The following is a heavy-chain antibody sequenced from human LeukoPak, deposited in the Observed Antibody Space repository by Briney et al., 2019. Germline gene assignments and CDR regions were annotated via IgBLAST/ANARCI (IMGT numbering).Heavy chain of an antibody. D-gene: IGHD4-23*01. Sequence: SVKVSCKASGYTFTSYGISWVRQAPGQGLEWMGRIIPILGIANYAQKFQGRVTITADKSTSTAYMELSSLRSEDTAVYYCARVVSLEGLVAFDIWGQGTMVTVSS. CDR2: IIPILGIA. CDR1: GYTFTSYG. CDR3: ARVVSLEGLVAFDI. J-gene: IGHJ3*02. V-gene: IGHV1-69*04.